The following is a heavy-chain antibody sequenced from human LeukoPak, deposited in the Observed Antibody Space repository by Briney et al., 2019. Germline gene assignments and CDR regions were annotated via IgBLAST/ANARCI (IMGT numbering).Heavy chain of an antibody. CDR2: IYYSGST. CDR1: GGSISSSSYY. J-gene: IGHJ4*02. V-gene: IGHV4-39*01. D-gene: IGHD3-22*01. CDR3: ARQRLGYYDSSGYYYDY. Sequence: SETLPLTCTVSGGSISSSSYYWGWIRQPPGKGLEWIGSIYYSGSTYYNPSLKSRVTISVDTSKNQFSLKLSSVTAADTAVYYCARQRLGYYDSSGYYYDYWGQGTLVTVSS.